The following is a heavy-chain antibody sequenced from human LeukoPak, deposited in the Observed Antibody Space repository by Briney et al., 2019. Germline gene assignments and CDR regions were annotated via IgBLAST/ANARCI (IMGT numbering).Heavy chain of an antibody. CDR1: GFTFRTYG. D-gene: IGHD3-22*01. CDR2: IRYDGSHK. Sequence: PGGSLRLSCVASGFTFRTYGMYWARQAPGKGLEWVAFIRYDGSHKYYGDSVKGRFTISRDNSKSTVFLQMTSLRAEDTAVYYCAREGYYDSSGYSIRFSYWGQGTLVTVSS. V-gene: IGHV3-30*02. CDR3: AREGYYDSSGYSIRFSY. J-gene: IGHJ4*02.